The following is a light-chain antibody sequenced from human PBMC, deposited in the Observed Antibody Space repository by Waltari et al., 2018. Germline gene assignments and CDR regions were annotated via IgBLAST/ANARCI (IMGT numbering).Light chain of an antibody. CDR3: NCATDDNVRI. CDR1: IVTKKY. CDR2: KDT. V-gene: IGLV3-27*01. Sequence: SYELTQPSSVSVSPGQTAKITCSGDIVTKKYVRWFQQKPGRAPVLVIYKDTERPSGIPERFSGSSLGTTVTLTISGAQGEDEAEYYCNCATDDNVRIFGGGTRLTVL. J-gene: IGLJ2*01.